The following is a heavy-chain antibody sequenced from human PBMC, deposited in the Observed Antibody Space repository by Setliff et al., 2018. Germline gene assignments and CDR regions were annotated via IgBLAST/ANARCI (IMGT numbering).Heavy chain of an antibody. D-gene: IGHD5-12*01. CDR1: GFTFSSYE. CDR2: ISSSGSTM. Sequence: GSLRLSCAASGFTFSSYEMNWVRQAPGKGLEWVSYISSSGSTMYYADSVKGRFTISRDNAKNSLYLQMNSLRAEDTAVYYCAREKMATNYYYYYMDVWGKGTTVTVSS. J-gene: IGHJ6*03. V-gene: IGHV3-48*03. CDR3: AREKMATNYYYYYMDV.